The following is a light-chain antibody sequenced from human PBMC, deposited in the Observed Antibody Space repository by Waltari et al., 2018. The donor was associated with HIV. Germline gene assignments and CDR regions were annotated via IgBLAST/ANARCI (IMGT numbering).Light chain of an antibody. J-gene: IGLJ2*01. CDR1: NSTIANNY. V-gene: IGLV1-51*01. Sequence: QSVLKQPLSVSAAPGQKVTISCSVSNSTIANNYVSCYQQLPGTAPKLLIYDNNKRPSGIPDRFSGSKSGTSATLGITGLQTGDEADYYCGSWDSSLSSVVFGGGTKLTVL. CDR2: DNN. CDR3: GSWDSSLSSVV.